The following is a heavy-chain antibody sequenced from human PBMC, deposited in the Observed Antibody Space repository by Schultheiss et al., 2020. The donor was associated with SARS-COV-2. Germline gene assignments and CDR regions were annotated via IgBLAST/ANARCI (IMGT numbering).Heavy chain of an antibody. CDR1: GYTFTGYY. Sequence: ASVKVSCKASGYTFTGYYIHWMRQAPGQGLEWMGWINPNSAGTNYPQKFQGRVTMTRDTSINTAYMELSRLRFDDTAVYYCARDVTSVTTAKYDYWGQGTLVTVSS. V-gene: IGHV1-2*02. CDR3: ARDVTSVTTAKYDY. D-gene: IGHD4-17*01. CDR2: INPNSAGT. J-gene: IGHJ4*02.